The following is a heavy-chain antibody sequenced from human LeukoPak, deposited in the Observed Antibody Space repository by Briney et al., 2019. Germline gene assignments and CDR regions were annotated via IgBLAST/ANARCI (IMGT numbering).Heavy chain of an antibody. V-gene: IGHV3-23*01. CDR3: AKGLNSGFYSASDY. D-gene: IGHD3-22*01. J-gene: IGHJ4*02. Sequence: GGSLRLSCAASGFSFSNFAMSWVRQAPGKGLEWDSTISGSGDNTYSADSVKGRLTISRDNSKNTLSLQMNSLRAEDTAVYYCAKGLNSGFYSASDYWGQGTLVTVSS. CDR2: ISGSGDNT. CDR1: GFSFSNFA.